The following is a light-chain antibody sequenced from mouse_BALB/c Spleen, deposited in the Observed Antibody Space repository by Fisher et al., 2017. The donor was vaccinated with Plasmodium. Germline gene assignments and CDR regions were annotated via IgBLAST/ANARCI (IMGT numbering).Light chain of an antibody. J-gene: IGKJ4*01. CDR2: LES. Sequence: VMTQTTLTLSVAIGQPASISCKSSQSLLDSDGKTFLNWLLQRPGQSPKRLISLESKLDSGVPDRFTGSGSGTDFTLKISRVEAEDLGVYYCWQGSLFPFTFGSGTKLEIK. CDR1: QSLLDSDGKTF. CDR3: WQGSLFPFT. V-gene: IGKV1-135*01.